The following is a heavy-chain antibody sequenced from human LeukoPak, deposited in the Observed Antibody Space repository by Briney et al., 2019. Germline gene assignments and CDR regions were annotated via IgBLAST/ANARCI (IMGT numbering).Heavy chain of an antibody. V-gene: IGHV3-33*01. D-gene: IGHD3-22*01. CDR3: ASGGFGKTVVVIPGPPRS. CDR1: GFTFSSYG. Sequence: PGGSLRLSCAASGFTFSSYGMHWVRQAPGKGLEWVAVIWYDGSNEYYADSVKGRFTISRDNPKNTLYLQMNSLRAEDTAVYYCASGGFGKTVVVIPGPPRSWGQGTLVTVSS. CDR2: IWYDGSNE. J-gene: IGHJ5*02.